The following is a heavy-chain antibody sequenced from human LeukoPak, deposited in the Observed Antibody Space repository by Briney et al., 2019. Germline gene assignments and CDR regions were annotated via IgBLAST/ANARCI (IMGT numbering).Heavy chain of an antibody. V-gene: IGHV5-51*03. CDR2: INPYNSVT. CDR3: AITGYSDNWEHF. J-gene: IGHJ4*02. CDR1: GYSLTSYW. D-gene: IGHD1-14*01. Sequence: PGESLKIPCKVSGYSLTSYWIGWARQMPGKGLEWMGIINPYNSVTRYSPSFQGQVTISVDRSINTAYLQWSSLEASDTAMYYCAITGYSDNWEHFWGQGTLVTVSS.